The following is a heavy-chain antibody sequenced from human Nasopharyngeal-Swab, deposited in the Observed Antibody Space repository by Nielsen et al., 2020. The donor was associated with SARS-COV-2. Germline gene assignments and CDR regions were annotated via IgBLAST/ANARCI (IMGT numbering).Heavy chain of an antibody. V-gene: IGHV6-1*01. CDR3: ARAGGLGDPDAFDI. D-gene: IGHD3-10*01. CDR2: TYYRSKWYN. Sequence: WIRQSPSRGLEWLGRTYYRSKWYNDYAVSVKSRITINPDTSKNQFSLQLNSVTPEDAAVYYCARAGGLGDPDAFDIWGQGTMVTVSS. J-gene: IGHJ3*02.